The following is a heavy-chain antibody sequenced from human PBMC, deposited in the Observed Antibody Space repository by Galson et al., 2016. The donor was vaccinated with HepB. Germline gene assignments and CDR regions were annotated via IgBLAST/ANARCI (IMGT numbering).Heavy chain of an antibody. V-gene: IGHV4-59*01. D-gene: IGHD4-23*01. J-gene: IGHJ3*02. Sequence: SETLSLTSTVSGGSISPYFWSWIRRPPGKGLEWIAYIYFSGTTNYNPSLKSRVTISLDTSKGQFSLKVTSVTAADSAVYYCARSYGGYAFDIWGQGTMVTASS. CDR1: GGSISPYF. CDR2: IYFSGTT. CDR3: ARSYGGYAFDI.